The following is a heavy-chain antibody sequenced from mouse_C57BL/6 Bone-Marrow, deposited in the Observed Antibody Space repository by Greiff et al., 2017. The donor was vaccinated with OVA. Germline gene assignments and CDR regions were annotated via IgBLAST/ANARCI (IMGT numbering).Heavy chain of an antibody. D-gene: IGHD2-1*01. CDR1: GFTFSNYW. J-gene: IGHJ2*01. Sequence: EVTLLESGAGLVQPGASMKLSCVASGFTFSNYWMNWVRQSPEQGLEWVAQIRLKSDNYATHYAESVKGRFTISRDDSKSSVYLQMNNLRAEDTGIYYCTGNGNYFDYWGQGTTLTVSS. CDR2: IRLKSDNYAT. CDR3: TGNGNYFDY. V-gene: IGHV6-3*01.